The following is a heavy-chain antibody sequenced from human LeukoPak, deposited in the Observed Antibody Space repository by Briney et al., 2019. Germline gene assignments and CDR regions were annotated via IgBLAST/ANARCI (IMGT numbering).Heavy chain of an antibody. D-gene: IGHD3-10*01. CDR2: IYYSGST. V-gene: IGHV4-59*01. CDR3: ARGARITMIRGVINWFDP. Sequence: SETLSLTCTVSGGSISSYYWSWIRQPPGKGLERIGYIYYSGSTNYNASLKSRVTISVDTSKNQFSLKLSSVTAADTAVYYCARGARITMIRGVINWFDPWGQGTLVTVSS. J-gene: IGHJ5*02. CDR1: GGSISSYY.